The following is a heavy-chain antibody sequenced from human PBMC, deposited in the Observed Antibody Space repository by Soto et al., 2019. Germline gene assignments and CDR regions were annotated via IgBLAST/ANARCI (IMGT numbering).Heavy chain of an antibody. CDR2: IWIDGSNK. Sequence: QVQVVESGGGVVQPGRSLRLSCAASGFTFKNFAFHWVRQAPGKGLEWVSIIWIDGSNKNYAESVKGRFTISRDDSKNTVHLQMNSLRAEDTAVYYCARGVYFDYTGYLYGMDVWGQGTTVTVSS. CDR3: ARGVYFDYTGYLYGMDV. CDR1: GFTFKNFA. J-gene: IGHJ6*02. D-gene: IGHD3-16*01. V-gene: IGHV3-33*01.